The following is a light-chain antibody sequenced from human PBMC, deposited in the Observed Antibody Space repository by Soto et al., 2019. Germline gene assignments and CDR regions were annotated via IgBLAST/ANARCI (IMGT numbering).Light chain of an antibody. J-gene: IGLJ1*01. CDR1: RSDIGDSNF. CDR3: ASFRSGTILV. Sequence: QSFLTQPASVSGSPGQSVTISCTGPRSDIGDSNFISWYQHSPGKAPRLLIYEVNNRPSGVSKRFSGSKAGNTASLTISGLLDDGEADYFCASFRSGTILVFGSGTKVTVL. V-gene: IGLV2-14*01. CDR2: EVN.